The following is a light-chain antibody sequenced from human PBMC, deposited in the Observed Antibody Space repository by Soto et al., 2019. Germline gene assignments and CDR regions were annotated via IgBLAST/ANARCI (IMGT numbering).Light chain of an antibody. J-gene: IGLJ2*01. Sequence: QSVLTQPPSVSDAPRQRVTISCSGSSSNIGENAVNWYQQLPGKAPKLLIYLDDLLPSGVSDRFSGSKSGTSASLAISGLQSEDEADYYCAAWDNSLNGVVFGGGTKLTVL. V-gene: IGLV1-36*01. CDR3: AAWDNSLNGVV. CDR2: LDD. CDR1: SSNIGENA.